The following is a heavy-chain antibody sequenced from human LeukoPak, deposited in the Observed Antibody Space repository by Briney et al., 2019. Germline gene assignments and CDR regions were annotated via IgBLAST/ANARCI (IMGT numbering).Heavy chain of an antibody. J-gene: IGHJ4*02. CDR1: GGSFSGYY. CDR3: AREIGRKRLVPGY. D-gene: IGHD6-13*01. V-gene: IGHV4-34*01. Sequence: SETLSLTCAVYGGSFSGYYWSWIRQPPGKGLEWIGEINHSGTTNYNPSLKSRVTISVDTSKDQFSLKLSSVTAADTAVYYCAREIGRKRLVPGYWGQGTLVTVSS. CDR2: INHSGTT.